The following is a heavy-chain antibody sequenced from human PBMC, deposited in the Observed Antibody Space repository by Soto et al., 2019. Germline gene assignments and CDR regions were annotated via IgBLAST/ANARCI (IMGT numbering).Heavy chain of an antibody. D-gene: IGHD3-16*01. J-gene: IGHJ3*01. CDR1: GFNFRNYA. Sequence: EVQLVESGGGLIQPRRSLRISCAASGFNFRNYAMNWVRQAPGKGLEWISYISVGGGSIFYADSVKGRFTISRDDVQNSLYLQMNTLREEDTALYSCVRYDQWAFEFWGQGTMVIVSS. V-gene: IGHV3-48*02. CDR3: VRYDQWAFEF. CDR2: ISVGGGSI.